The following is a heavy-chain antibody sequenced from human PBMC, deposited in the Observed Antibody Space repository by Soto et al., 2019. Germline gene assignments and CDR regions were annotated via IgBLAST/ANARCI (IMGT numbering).Heavy chain of an antibody. V-gene: IGHV1-18*01. J-gene: IGHJ4*02. Sequence: QVQLVQSGAAVKKPGASVKVSCKASGYPFGGYAIGWVRQAPGQGLEWMGWVSAHTGDSGYAQRFQGRVTLTTETSTSTAYMELRGLRSDDTAVYYCARPSTSYGDYGWSLAYWGQGTLVTVSS. CDR1: GYPFGGYA. CDR2: VSAHTGDS. CDR3: ARPSTSYGDYGWSLAY. D-gene: IGHD4-17*01.